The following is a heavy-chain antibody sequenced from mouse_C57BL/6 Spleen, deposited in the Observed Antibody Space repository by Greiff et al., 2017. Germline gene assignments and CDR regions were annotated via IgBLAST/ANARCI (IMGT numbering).Heavy chain of an antibody. J-gene: IGHJ4*01. V-gene: IGHV5-4*03. CDR1: GFTFSSYA. Sequence: EVKLVESGGGLVKPGGSLKLSCAASGFTFSSYAMSWVRQTPEKRLEWVATISDGGSYTYYPDNVKGRFTISRDNAKNNLYLQMSHLKSEDTAMYYCASEYYYAMDYWGQGTSVTVSS. CDR3: ASEYYYAMDY. CDR2: ISDGGSYT.